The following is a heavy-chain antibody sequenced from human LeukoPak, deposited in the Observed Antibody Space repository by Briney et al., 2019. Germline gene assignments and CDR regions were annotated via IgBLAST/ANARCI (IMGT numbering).Heavy chain of an antibody. D-gene: IGHD4-17*01. CDR1: GGSISSYQ. CDR3: ARVVTTGTYFDY. Sequence: SETLSLTCTVSGGSISSYQWSWIRQPPGKGLEWIGYIYYSGSTNYNPSLKSRVTISVDTSKNQFSLKLSSVTAADTAVYYCARVVTTGTYFDYWGQGTLVTVSS. V-gene: IGHV4-59*01. J-gene: IGHJ4*02. CDR2: IYYSGST.